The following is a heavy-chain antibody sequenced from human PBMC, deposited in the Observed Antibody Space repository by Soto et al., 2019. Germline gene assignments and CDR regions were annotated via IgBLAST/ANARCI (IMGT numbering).Heavy chain of an antibody. CDR3: ARGGNRYSNTASGVGGFDF. CDR2: IYYTGTT. D-gene: IGHD5-12*01. Sequence: PSETLSLTCTVSGVSISSSYWIWIRRSPGTGLQWIGYIYYTGTTNYNPSLKRRVTISLDTAKSQFSLNVNSLTTADTAVYFCARGGNRYSNTASGVGGFDFWGQGTLVTVSS. J-gene: IGHJ4*02. CDR1: GVSISSSY. V-gene: IGHV4-59*13.